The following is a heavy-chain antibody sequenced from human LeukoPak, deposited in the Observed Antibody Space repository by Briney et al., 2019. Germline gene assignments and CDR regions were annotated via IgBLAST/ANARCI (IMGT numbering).Heavy chain of an antibody. D-gene: IGHD5-12*01. CDR1: GYSFTSYW. V-gene: IGHV5-51*01. J-gene: IGHJ4*02. Sequence: GESLKISCKGSGYSFTSYWTAWGRQMPGKGLEWRVGIYPDDSDTRYSPSFKGQVTISADKSISTAYLQWSSLKASDTAMYYCARQGTSGYYKGLDYWGQGTLVTVSS. CDR2: IYPDDSDT. CDR3: ARQGTSGYYKGLDY.